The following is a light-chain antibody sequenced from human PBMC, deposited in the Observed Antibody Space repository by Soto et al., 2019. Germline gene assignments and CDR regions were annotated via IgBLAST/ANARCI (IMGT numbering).Light chain of an antibody. Sequence: EIVLTQNRSTERRSPGESISLWFRASQYVNIYLAWYQQKPGQAPRLLIYDASNRATGVPARFSGSGFGTDFTLTIRSLEPEHFAGYYCQQSSNGATFGPGTKVDIK. V-gene: IGKV3-11*01. CDR2: DAS. CDR1: QYVNIY. CDR3: QQSSNGAT. J-gene: IGKJ3*01.